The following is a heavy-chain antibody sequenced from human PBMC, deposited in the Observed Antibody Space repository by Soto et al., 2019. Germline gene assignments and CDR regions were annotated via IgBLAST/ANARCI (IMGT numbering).Heavy chain of an antibody. CDR2: IIPIFGTA. CDR1: GGTFSSYA. J-gene: IGHJ6*02. CDR3: ARRIAARVAGHYSGMDV. D-gene: IGHD6-6*01. Sequence: QVQLVQSGAEVKKPGSSVKVSCKASGGTFSSYAISWVRQAPGQGLEWMGGIIPIFGTANYAQKFQGRVTIPADESTSTAYMELSSLRSEDTAVYYCARRIAARVAGHYSGMDVWGQGTTVTVSS. V-gene: IGHV1-69*01.